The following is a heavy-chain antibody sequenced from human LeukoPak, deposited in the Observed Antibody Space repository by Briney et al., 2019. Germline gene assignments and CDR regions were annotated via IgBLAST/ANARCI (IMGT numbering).Heavy chain of an antibody. Sequence: GGSLRLSCAASGFTFSSYAMSWVRQAPGKGLEWVSAISGSGGSTYYADSVKGRFTISRDNSKSTLYLQMNSLRAEDTAVYYCAKGGGVYYYYGMDVWGQGTTVTVSS. CDR2: ISGSGGST. J-gene: IGHJ6*02. CDR1: GFTFSSYA. D-gene: IGHD3-16*01. V-gene: IGHV3-23*01. CDR3: AKGGGVYYYYGMDV.